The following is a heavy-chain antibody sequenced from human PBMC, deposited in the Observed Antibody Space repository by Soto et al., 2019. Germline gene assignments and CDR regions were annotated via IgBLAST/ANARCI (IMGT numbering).Heavy chain of an antibody. V-gene: IGHV4-59*01. D-gene: IGHD2-2*01. CDR2: IYYGGST. Sequence: SETLSLTCTVSGGSISSYYWSWIRQPPGKGLEWIGYIYYGGSTNYNPSLKSRVTISVGTSKNQFSLKLSSVTAADTAVYYCARGAVPAAMVWFDPWGQGTLVTVSS. CDR3: ARGAVPAAMVWFDP. J-gene: IGHJ5*02. CDR1: GGSISSYY.